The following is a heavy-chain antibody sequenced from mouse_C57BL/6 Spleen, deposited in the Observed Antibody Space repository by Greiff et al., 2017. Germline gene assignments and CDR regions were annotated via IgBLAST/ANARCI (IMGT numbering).Heavy chain of an antibody. Sequence: QVQLQQPGTELVKPGASVKLSCKASGYTFTSYWMHWVKQRPGQGLEWIGNINPSNGGTNYNEKFKSKATLAVDKSSSTAYMQLSSLTSEDSAVYDCARPLYYSNLLYAMDYWGQGTSVTVSS. CDR2: INPSNGGT. V-gene: IGHV1-53*01. CDR3: ARPLYYSNLLYAMDY. CDR1: GYTFTSYW. D-gene: IGHD2-5*01. J-gene: IGHJ4*01.